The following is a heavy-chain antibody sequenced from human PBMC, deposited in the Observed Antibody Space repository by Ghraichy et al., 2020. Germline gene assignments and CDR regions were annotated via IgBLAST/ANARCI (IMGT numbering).Heavy chain of an antibody. CDR2: ISGSGGST. V-gene: IGHV3-23*01. CDR1: GFTFSSYA. CDR3: AKDSYDSSGYSNGPFDY. J-gene: IGHJ4*02. D-gene: IGHD3-22*01. Sequence: LNISCAASGFTFSSYAMSWVRQAPGKGLEWVSAISGSGGSTYYADSVKGRFTISRDNSKNTLYLQMNSLRAEDTAVYYCAKDSYDSSGYSNGPFDYWGQGTLVTVSS.